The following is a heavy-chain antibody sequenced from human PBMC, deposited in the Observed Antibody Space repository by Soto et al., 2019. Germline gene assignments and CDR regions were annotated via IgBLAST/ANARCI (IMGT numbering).Heavy chain of an antibody. CDR3: ARGGYYDSSGHTRDAFDI. CDR1: GYTFTVYY. Sequence: ASVKVSCKASGYTFTVYYMHWVRQAPGQGLEWMGWINPNSGGTNYAQKFQGWVTMTRDTSISTAYMELSRLRSDDTAVYYCARGGYYDSSGHTRDAFDIWGQGTMVTVSS. V-gene: IGHV1-2*04. D-gene: IGHD3-22*01. J-gene: IGHJ3*02. CDR2: INPNSGGT.